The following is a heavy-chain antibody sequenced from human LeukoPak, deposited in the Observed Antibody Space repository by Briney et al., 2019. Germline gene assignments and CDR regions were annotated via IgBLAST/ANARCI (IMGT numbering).Heavy chain of an antibody. CDR3: VRHLTYFDY. J-gene: IGHJ4*02. V-gene: IGHV3-7*01. Sequence: GGSLRLSRAASGFTFSSNWMSWVRQAPGKGLEWVANIKQDGSEKYYVDSVEGRFSISRDNAKNSLYLQMNSLRAEDTAVYYCVRHLTYFDYWGQGTLVTVSS. D-gene: IGHD4/OR15-4a*01. CDR1: GFTFSSNW. CDR2: IKQDGSEK.